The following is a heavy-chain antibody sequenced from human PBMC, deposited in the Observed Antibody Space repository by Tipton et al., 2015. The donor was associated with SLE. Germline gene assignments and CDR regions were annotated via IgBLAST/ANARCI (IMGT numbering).Heavy chain of an antibody. V-gene: IGHV4-39*07. J-gene: IGHJ4*02. CDR1: GGSISSGGYY. CDR2: INHSGST. Sequence: TLSLTCTVSGGSISSGGYYWSWIRQPPGKGLEWIGEINHSGSTNYNPSLKSRVTISVDTSKNQFSLKLSSVTAADTAVYYCARGAGATTGFDYWGQGTLVTVSS. D-gene: IGHD1-26*01. CDR3: ARGAGATTGFDY.